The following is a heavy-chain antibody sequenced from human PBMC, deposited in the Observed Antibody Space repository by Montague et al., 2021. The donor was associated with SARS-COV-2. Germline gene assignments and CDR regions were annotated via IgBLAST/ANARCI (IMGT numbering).Heavy chain of an antibody. CDR2: INYTGST. D-gene: IGHD6-13*01. V-gene: IGHV4-59*12. CDR3: ARRAAGTYFYYGVDV. CDR1: GGSISTYY. J-gene: IGHJ6*02. Sequence: SETLSLTCTVPGGSISTYYWNWIRQPPGKGLEWLGSINYTGSTNYNPSLKSRVTISLDTSKNQFFLKVTSVTAADTAVYYCARRAAGTYFYYGVDVWGQGTTVSVSS.